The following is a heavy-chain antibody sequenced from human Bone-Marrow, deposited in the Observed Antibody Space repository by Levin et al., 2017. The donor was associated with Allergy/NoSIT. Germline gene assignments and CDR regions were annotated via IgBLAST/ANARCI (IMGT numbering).Heavy chain of an antibody. Sequence: SCAASGVTVSSNYMSWVRQAPGKGLEWVSVIYIGGPTYYADSVKGRFTISRDSYNNTLNLQMNSLRGEDTAVYYCATSPGALDYWGQGTLVTVSA. CDR1: GVTVSSNY. V-gene: IGHV3-66*01. CDR3: ATSPGALDY. CDR2: IYIGGPT. J-gene: IGHJ4*02. D-gene: IGHD3-10*01.